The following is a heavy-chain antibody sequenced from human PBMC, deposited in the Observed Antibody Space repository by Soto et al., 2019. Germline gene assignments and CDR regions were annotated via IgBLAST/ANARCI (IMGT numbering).Heavy chain of an antibody. CDR3: ARESGVATATLVYYYFYMEV. J-gene: IGHJ6*03. D-gene: IGHD5-12*01. CDR2: INPNSGDT. CDR1: GDTFSDYY. V-gene: IGHV1-2*04. Sequence: VQLVQAGAEVRKPGASVTVSCRTAGDTFSDYYIHWVRQAPGQGLEWMGWINPNSGDTNYAQKFRGWVTMTRDTSNRTVYMQLSRLRSDDTAVYYCARESGVATATLVYYYFYMEVWGTGTTVNVSS.